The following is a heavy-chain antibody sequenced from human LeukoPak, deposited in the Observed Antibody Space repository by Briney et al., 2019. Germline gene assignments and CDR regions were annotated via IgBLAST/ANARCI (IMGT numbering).Heavy chain of an antibody. Sequence: PGGSLRLSCTASGFTFSTYEMDWVRQAPGKGLEWISYISGSGSSIFYADSLQGRFTVSRDNAKNSVYLQMNSLRPDDTAVYYCARCTASCYANAFDVWGQGTLLTVSS. CDR1: GFTFSTYE. J-gene: IGHJ3*01. D-gene: IGHD2-2*01. CDR3: ARCTASCYANAFDV. V-gene: IGHV3-48*03. CDR2: ISGSGSSI.